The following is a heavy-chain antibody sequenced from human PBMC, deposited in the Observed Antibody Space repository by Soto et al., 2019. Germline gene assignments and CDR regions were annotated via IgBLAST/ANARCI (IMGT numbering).Heavy chain of an antibody. CDR2: IIPILGIA. CDR1: GYTFTSYT. CDR3: ARDRSGYDPKWGYYYYGMDV. V-gene: IGHV1-69*04. Sequence: GASVNVSCKASGYTFTSYTISWVRQAPGQGLEWMGRIIPILGIANYAQKFQGRVTITAYKSTSTAYMELSSLRSEGTAVYYCARDRSGYDPKWGYYYYGMDVWGQGTTVTVSS. D-gene: IGHD5-12*01. J-gene: IGHJ6*02.